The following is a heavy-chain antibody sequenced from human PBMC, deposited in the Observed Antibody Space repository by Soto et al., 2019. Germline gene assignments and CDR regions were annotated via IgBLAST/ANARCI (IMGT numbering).Heavy chain of an antibody. D-gene: IGHD5-12*01. CDR2: VSHDGRNT. J-gene: IGHJ4*02. Sequence: PGGSLRLSCAASGFTFSDYAMHWVRQAPGKGLEWVAVVSHDGRNTHYADSVKGRFTISRDSSKNTVSLEMNSLRSEDTAVYYCVRDSPIGSTFSGYDGIDYWGQGTLVTVSS. V-gene: IGHV3-30*03. CDR1: GFTFSDYA. CDR3: VRDSPIGSTFSGYDGIDY.